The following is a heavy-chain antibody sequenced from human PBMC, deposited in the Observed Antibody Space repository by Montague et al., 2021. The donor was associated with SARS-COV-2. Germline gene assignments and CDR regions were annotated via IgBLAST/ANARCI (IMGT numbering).Heavy chain of an antibody. CDR2: ISSSGSTI. Sequence: SLRLSCAASGFTFSSYEMNWVRQAPGKGLEWVSYISSSGSTIYYXDSXKGRFTISRDNAKNSLYLQMNSLRAEDTAVYYCASHQLRYFDWLLLTDNYYYYGMDVWGQGTTVTVSS. J-gene: IGHJ6*02. D-gene: IGHD3-9*01. V-gene: IGHV3-48*03. CDR3: ASHQLRYFDWLLLTDNYYYYGMDV. CDR1: GFTFSSYE.